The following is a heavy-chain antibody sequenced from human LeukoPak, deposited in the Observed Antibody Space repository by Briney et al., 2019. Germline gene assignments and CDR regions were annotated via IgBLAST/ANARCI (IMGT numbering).Heavy chain of an antibody. CDR2: IIPIFGTA. V-gene: IGHV1-69*05. J-gene: IGHJ5*02. CDR1: GGTFSSYA. D-gene: IGHD3-9*01. CDR3: ARDIRYFDWLSTNWFDP. Sequence: GASVKVSCKGSGGTFSSYAISWVRQAPGQGLEWMGRIIPIFGTANYAQKFQGRVTITTDESTSTAYMELSSLRSEDTAVYYCARDIRYFDWLSTNWFDPWGQGTLVTVSS.